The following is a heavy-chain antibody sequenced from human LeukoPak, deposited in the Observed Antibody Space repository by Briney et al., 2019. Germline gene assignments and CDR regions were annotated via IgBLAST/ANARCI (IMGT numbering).Heavy chain of an antibody. V-gene: IGHV3-66*01. D-gene: IGHD3-9*01. CDR3: ARDHRLRYFDWSDFDY. J-gene: IGHJ4*02. Sequence: GGSLRLSCAASGLTVSSNDMSWVRQAPGKGLEWVSVIYSGGSTYYADCVKGRFIISRDNSKNTLYLQMNNLRAEDTAVYYCARDHRLRYFDWSDFDYWGQGTLVTVSS. CDR1: GLTVSSND. CDR2: IYSGGST.